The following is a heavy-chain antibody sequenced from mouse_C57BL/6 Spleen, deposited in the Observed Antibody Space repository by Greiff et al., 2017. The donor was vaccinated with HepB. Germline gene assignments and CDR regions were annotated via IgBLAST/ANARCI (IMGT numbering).Heavy chain of an antibody. CDR3: ARGEFDYYGSIFDY. CDR2: IYPSDSET. Sequence: QVQLQQPGAELVRPGSSVKLSCKASGYTFTSYWMDWVKQRPGQGLEWIGNIYPSDSETHYNQKFKDKATLTVDKSSSTAYMQPSSLTSEDYAVYYCARGEFDYYGSIFDYWGQGTTLTVSS. CDR1: GYTFTSYW. J-gene: IGHJ2*01. V-gene: IGHV1-61*01. D-gene: IGHD1-1*01.